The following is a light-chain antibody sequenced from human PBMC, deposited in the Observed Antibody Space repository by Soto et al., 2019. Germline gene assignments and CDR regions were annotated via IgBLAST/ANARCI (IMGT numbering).Light chain of an antibody. V-gene: IGKV3D-15*01. CDR1: QSVRNY. Sequence: ETMMTQSPATLSLSPGERATLSCRASQSVRNYLAWYQQKPGQAPRLIIYGASSRATGIPDRFSGSGSGADFTLTINSLQSEDFAVYYCQHYVNWPLTFGGGTKVDIK. CDR3: QHYVNWPLT. J-gene: IGKJ4*01. CDR2: GAS.